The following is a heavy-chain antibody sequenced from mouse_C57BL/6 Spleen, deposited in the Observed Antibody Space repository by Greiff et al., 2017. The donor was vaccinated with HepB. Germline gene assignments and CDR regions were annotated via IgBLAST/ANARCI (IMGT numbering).Heavy chain of an antibody. CDR2: INPNNGGT. Sequence: VQLQQSGPELVKPGASVKISCKASGYTFTDYYMNWVKQSHGKSLEWIGDINPNNGGTSYNQKFKGKATLTVDKSSSTAYMELRSLTSEDSAVYYCASPDYYGSSYHYAMDYWGQGTSVTVSS. CDR1: GYTFTDYY. CDR3: ASPDYYGSSYHYAMDY. J-gene: IGHJ4*01. V-gene: IGHV1-26*01. D-gene: IGHD1-1*01.